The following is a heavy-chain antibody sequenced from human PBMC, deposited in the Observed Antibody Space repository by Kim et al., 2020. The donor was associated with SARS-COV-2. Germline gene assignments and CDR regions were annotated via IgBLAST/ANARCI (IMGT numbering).Heavy chain of an antibody. Sequence: GESLKISCKGSGYSFSSYWIAWVRQMPGKGLEWMGIIYPGDSDTRYSPSFQGQVTISADKSISTAYLQWSSLKASDTAMYYCAKSERATVAPTYYHYYDMDVWGQGTTVTVSS. V-gene: IGHV5-51*01. J-gene: IGHJ6*02. CDR1: GYSFSSYW. D-gene: IGHD4-17*01. CDR2: IYPGDSDT. CDR3: AKSERATVAPTYYHYYDMDV.